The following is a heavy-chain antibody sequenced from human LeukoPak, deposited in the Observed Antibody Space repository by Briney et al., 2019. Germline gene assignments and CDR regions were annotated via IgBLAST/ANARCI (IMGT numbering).Heavy chain of an antibody. J-gene: IGHJ5*02. Sequence: ASVKVSFKASGYTFTSYGISWVRQAPGQGLEWMGWISAYNGNTNYAQKLQGRVTMTTDTSTSTAYMELRSLRSDDTAVYYCARDIVVVPAATDWFDPWGQGTLVTVSS. CDR2: ISAYNGNT. V-gene: IGHV1-18*01. CDR1: GYTFTSYG. D-gene: IGHD2-2*01. CDR3: ARDIVVVPAATDWFDP.